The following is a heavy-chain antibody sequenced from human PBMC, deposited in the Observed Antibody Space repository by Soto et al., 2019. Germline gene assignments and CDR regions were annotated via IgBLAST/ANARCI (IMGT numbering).Heavy chain of an antibody. V-gene: IGHV1-3*01. Sequence: ASVKVSCKASGYTFTSYAMHWVRQAPGQRLEWMGWINAGNGNTKYSQKFQGKVTITRDTSASTAYMELSSLRSEDTAVYYCARVIGGWYYFDYWGQGTLVTVSS. CDR1: GYTFTSYA. D-gene: IGHD6-19*01. CDR3: ARVIGGWYYFDY. CDR2: INAGNGNT. J-gene: IGHJ4*02.